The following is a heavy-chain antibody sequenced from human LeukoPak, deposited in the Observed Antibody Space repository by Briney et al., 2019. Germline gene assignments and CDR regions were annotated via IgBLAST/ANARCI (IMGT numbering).Heavy chain of an antibody. D-gene: IGHD6-13*01. J-gene: IGHJ6*03. CDR2: IYTSGST. V-gene: IGHV4-4*07. CDR3: ARDDSSSWPYYYYYYMDV. Sequence: NSSETLSLTCTVSGGSISSYYWSWIRQPAGKGLEWIGRIYTSGSTNYNPSLKSRVTMSVDTSKNQFSLKLSSVTAADTAVYYCARDDSSSWPYYYYYYMDVWGKGTTVTVSS. CDR1: GGSISSYY.